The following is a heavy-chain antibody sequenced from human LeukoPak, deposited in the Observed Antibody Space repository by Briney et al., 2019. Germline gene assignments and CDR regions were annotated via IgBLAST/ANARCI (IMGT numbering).Heavy chain of an antibody. D-gene: IGHD4-17*01. J-gene: IGHJ2*01. Sequence: GGSLRLSCAASGFTFSSYSMNWVRQAPGKGLECVSSISSSSSYIYYADSVKGRFTISRDNAKNSLYLQMNSLRAEDTAVYYCARDLPYGDWYFDLWGRGTLVTVSS. CDR3: ARDLPYGDWYFDL. CDR2: ISSSSSYI. CDR1: GFTFSSYS. V-gene: IGHV3-21*01.